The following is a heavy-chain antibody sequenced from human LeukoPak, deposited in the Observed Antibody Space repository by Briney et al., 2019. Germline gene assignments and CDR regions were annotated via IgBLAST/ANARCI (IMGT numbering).Heavy chain of an antibody. Sequence: SETLSLTCTVSGGSISSGDYYWSWIRQPPGKGLEWIGYIYYSGSTYYNPSLKSRVTISVDTSKNQFSLQLNSVTPEDTAVYYCARSMVSKGYFDYWGQGTLVTVSS. CDR2: IYYSGST. CDR1: GGSISSGDYY. D-gene: IGHD2-8*01. J-gene: IGHJ4*02. CDR3: ARSMVSKGYFDY. V-gene: IGHV4-30-4*01.